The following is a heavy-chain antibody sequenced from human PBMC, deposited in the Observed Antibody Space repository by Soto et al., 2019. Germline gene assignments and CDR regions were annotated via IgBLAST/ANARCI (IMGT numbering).Heavy chain of an antibody. CDR2: ISGSGDTT. CDR3: AKGHPGGSCYSGLDC. V-gene: IGHV3-23*01. D-gene: IGHD2-15*01. J-gene: IGHJ4*02. Sequence: GGSLRLSCAASGFSLSTCAMTWVRQAPGKGLEWVLCISGSGDTTYYADSEKGRFTISRDTSKNTVYLQMNSLRVDDTAVYYCAKGHPGGSCYSGLDCWGQGTLVTVSS. CDR1: GFSLSTCA.